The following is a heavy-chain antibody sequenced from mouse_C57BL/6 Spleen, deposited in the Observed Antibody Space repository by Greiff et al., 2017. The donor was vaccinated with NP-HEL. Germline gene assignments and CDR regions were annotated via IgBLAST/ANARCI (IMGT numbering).Heavy chain of an antibody. J-gene: IGHJ3*01. D-gene: IGHD2-5*01. CDR1: GYTFTSYW. V-gene: IGHV1-55*01. Sequence: VQLQQSGAELVKPGASVKMSCKASGYTFTSYWITWVKQRPGQGLEWIGDIYPGSGSTNYNEKFKSKATLTVDTSSSTAYMQLSSLTSEDSAVYYCARGGYSNRDGFAYWGQVTLVTVSA. CDR2: IYPGSGST. CDR3: ARGGYSNRDGFAY.